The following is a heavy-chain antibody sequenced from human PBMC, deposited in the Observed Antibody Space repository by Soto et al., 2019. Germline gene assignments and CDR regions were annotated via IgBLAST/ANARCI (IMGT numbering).Heavy chain of an antibody. CDR1: GGSFSGYY. V-gene: IGHV4-34*01. Sequence: SETLSLTCAVYGGSFSGYYWSWIRQPPGKGLEWIGEINHSGSTNYNPSLKSRVTISVDTSKNQFSLKLSSVTAADTAVYYCARVPKYYDFWSGPPGYYYYYGMDVWGQGTTVTVS. CDR2: INHSGST. J-gene: IGHJ6*02. D-gene: IGHD3-3*01. CDR3: ARVPKYYDFWSGPPGYYYYYGMDV.